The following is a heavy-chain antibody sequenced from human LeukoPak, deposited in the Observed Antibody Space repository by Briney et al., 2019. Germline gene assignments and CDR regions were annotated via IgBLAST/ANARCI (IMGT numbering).Heavy chain of an antibody. V-gene: IGHV3-23*01. CDR3: AKGGKWDVTPFDY. J-gene: IGHJ4*02. CDR1: GFTFTSYS. CDR2: ISGGGGST. D-gene: IGHD1-26*01. Sequence: GGSLRLSCAASGFTFTSYSMNWVRQAPGKGLEWVSTISGGGGSTYYADSVKGRFTIPRDNSKNTLYLQVNSLRAEDTAVYYCAKGGKWDVTPFDYWGQGTLVTVSS.